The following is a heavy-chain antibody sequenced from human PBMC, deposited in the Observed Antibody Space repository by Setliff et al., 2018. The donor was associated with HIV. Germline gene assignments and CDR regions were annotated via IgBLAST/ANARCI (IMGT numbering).Heavy chain of an antibody. CDR1: GGSISSGSYY. CDR3: ARHGRSYDSGRWYNWFDS. V-gene: IGHV4-61*01. Sequence: SETLSLTCTVSGGSISSGSYYWSWIRQTPGKGLEWIGLMHVSRETNYNPSLESRVTISMDTSKNQFSLKLSSVTAADTALYFCARHGRSYDSGRWYNWFDSWGQGTPVTVSS. CDR2: MHVSRET. D-gene: IGHD3-10*01. J-gene: IGHJ5*01.